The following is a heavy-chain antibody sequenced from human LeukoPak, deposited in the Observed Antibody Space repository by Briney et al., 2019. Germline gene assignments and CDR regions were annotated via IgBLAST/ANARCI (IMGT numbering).Heavy chain of an antibody. J-gene: IGHJ6*03. CDR2: INPNSGGT. Sequence: ASVKVSCKASGYTFSDYYMHWVRQAPGQGLEWMGWINPNSGGTKYAQKFQGRVTMTRDTSINTAYMELSRLRSDDTAVYYCARGVPGTYYYYYMDDWGKGTTVTVSS. V-gene: IGHV1-2*02. CDR3: ARGVPGTYYYYYMDD. D-gene: IGHD2-2*01. CDR1: GYTFSDYY.